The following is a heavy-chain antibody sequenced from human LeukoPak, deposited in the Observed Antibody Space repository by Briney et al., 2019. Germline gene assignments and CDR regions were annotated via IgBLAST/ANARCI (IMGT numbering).Heavy chain of an antibody. Sequence: SVKVSCKASGGTFSSYAISWVRQAPGQGLEWMGRIIPILGIANYAQKFQGRVTITADKSTGTAYMELSSLRSEDTAVYYCARSYCSSTSCYHNWFDPWGQGTLVTVSS. CDR3: ARSYCSSTSCYHNWFDP. CDR1: GGTFSSYA. V-gene: IGHV1-69*04. D-gene: IGHD2-2*01. J-gene: IGHJ5*02. CDR2: IIPILGIA.